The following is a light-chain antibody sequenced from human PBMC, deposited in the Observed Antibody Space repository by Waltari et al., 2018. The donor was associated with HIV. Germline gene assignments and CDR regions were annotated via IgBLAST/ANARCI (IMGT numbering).Light chain of an antibody. CDR2: EGN. V-gene: IGLV2-23*03. CDR1: SSDVGTYSL. CDR3: SSYTSFSTVL. J-gene: IGLJ2*01. Sequence: QYALTQPASVSGSPGQSITISCTGSSSDVGTYSLVSWYQHHPGNAPKLMIYEGNKRPSGFSNLFSGSKSGNTASLTISGLQAEDEADYYCSSYTSFSTVLFGGGTKLTVL.